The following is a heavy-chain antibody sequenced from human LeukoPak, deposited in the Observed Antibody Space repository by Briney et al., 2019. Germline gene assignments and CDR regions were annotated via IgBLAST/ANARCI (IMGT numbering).Heavy chain of an antibody. CDR2: INHSGST. V-gene: IGHV4-34*01. CDR1: GGSFSGYY. D-gene: IGHD3-10*01. J-gene: IGHJ4*02. Sequence: PSETLSLTCAVYGGSFSGYYWSWIRQPPGKGLERIGEINHSGSTNYNPSLKSRVTISVDTSKNQFSLKLSSVTAADTAVYYCARANSMGSGSYSNFDYWGQGTLVTVSS. CDR3: ARANSMGSGSYSNFDY.